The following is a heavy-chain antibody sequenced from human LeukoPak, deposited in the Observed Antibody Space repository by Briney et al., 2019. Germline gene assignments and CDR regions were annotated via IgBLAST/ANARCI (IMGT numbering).Heavy chain of an antibody. J-gene: IGHJ4*02. D-gene: IGHD3-22*01. CDR2: ISLDGGST. CDR3: VRSADYYDNSGYPCFFDF. V-gene: IGHV3-43*01. CDR1: RLSFDDST. Sequence: GSLRLSCPASRLSFDDSTMHWVRHAPGKGRGWVSPISLDGGSTYYADSVKGRFTISRDNSKDCLYLQMNSLRTEDTALYYCVRSADYYDNSGYPCFFDFWGQGNLVTVSS.